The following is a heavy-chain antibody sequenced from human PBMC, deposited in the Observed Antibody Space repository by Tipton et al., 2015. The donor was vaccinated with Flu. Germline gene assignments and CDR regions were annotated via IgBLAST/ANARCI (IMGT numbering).Heavy chain of an antibody. V-gene: IGHV4-39*01. CDR3: ARQAGYSSGYGANNWFDP. CDR2: IYYGGNT. CDR1: GGSISSNTHY. Sequence: GLVKPSETLSLTCTVSGGSISSNTHYWGWIRQPPGKGLEWIGSIYYGGNTYYSPSLRSRVTISVDTSKSQFSLKLSSVTAADTAVYYCARQAGYSSGYGANNWFDPWGQGTLVTVSS. D-gene: IGHD6-19*01. J-gene: IGHJ5*02.